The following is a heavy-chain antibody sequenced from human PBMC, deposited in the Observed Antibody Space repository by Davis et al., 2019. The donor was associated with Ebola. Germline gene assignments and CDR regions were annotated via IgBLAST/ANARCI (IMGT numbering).Heavy chain of an antibody. V-gene: IGHV3-30*02. CDR3: ASISSSAYHYPRDY. CDR2: IRYDGSKT. J-gene: IGHJ4*02. D-gene: IGHD3-22*01. CDR1: GFAFRGYG. Sequence: GESLKISCVVSGFAFRGYGMHWVRPVPGRGLEWVAFIRYDGSKTYYADSVKGRFTIPSDNSKNTLYLQMNSLRAEDTAVYHCASISSSAYHYPRDYWGQGTLVTVSS.